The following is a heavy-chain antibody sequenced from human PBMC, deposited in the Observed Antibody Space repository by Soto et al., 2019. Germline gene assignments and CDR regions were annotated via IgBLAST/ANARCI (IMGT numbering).Heavy chain of an antibody. CDR3: AREAVSGRTGFDY. J-gene: IGHJ4*02. V-gene: IGHV1-18*01. CDR1: GYTFTSYG. CDR2: VNAYNGNT. D-gene: IGHD6-19*01. Sequence: QVQLVQSGAEVKKPGASVKVSCKASGYTFTSYGISWVRQAPGQGLEWMGWVNAYNGNTNYAQKFQGRATLTXDXSTSTAYMELRSLRSDDTAVYYCAREAVSGRTGFDYWGQGTLVTVSS.